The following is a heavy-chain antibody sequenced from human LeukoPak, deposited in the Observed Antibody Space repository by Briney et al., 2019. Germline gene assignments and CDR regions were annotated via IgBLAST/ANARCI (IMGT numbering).Heavy chain of an antibody. D-gene: IGHD1-7*01. CDR3: ARENNWNYVRAFDI. CDR2: ISSSGSTI. CDR1: GFTFSDYY. J-gene: IGHJ3*02. V-gene: IGHV3-11*01. Sequence: GGSLRLSCAASGFTFSDYYMSWIRQAPGKGLEWVSYISSSGSTIYYADSVKGRFTISRDNSKNTLYLQMNSLRAEDTAVYYCARENNWNYVRAFDIWGQGTMVTVSS.